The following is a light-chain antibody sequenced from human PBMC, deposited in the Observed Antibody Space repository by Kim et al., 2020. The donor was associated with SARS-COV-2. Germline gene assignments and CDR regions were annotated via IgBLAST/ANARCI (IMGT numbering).Light chain of an antibody. V-gene: IGKV1-33*01. J-gene: IGKJ4*01. CDR1: RGIGNY. CDR2: EAS. Sequence: DIHMTQSPSSLSASVGDRVTITCQADRGIGNYLNWHQQNPGRAPKLLIYEASNLETGVPSRFSGSGSGTNFTFSISNLQPEDFATYYCQQYDSLPPTFGGGTKVDIK. CDR3: QQYDSLPPT.